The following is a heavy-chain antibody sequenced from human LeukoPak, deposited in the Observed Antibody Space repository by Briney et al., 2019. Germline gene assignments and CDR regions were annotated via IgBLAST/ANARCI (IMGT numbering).Heavy chain of an antibody. Sequence: SETLSLTCTVSGGSISSYYWSWIRQPPGKGLEWIGYIYYSGSTNYSPSLKSRVTMSVDTSKNQFSLQLSSVTAADTAVYYCARDRYYYDSSARYFDYWGQGTLVTVSS. CDR1: GGSISSYY. CDR3: ARDRYYYDSSARYFDY. D-gene: IGHD3-22*01. CDR2: IYYSGST. J-gene: IGHJ4*02. V-gene: IGHV4-59*12.